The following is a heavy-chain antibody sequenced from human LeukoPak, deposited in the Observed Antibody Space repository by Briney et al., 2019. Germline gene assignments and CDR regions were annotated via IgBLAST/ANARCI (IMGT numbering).Heavy chain of an antibody. Sequence: GGSLRLSCAASGFTFSDYYMTWIRQAPGKGLEWVSSIFPSGGEIHYADSVRGRFTISRDNSKSTLSLQMNSLRAEDTAIYYCATYRQVLLPFESWGQGTLVTVSS. CDR2: IFPSGGEI. CDR1: GFTFSDYY. D-gene: IGHD2-8*02. CDR3: ATYRQVLLPFES. V-gene: IGHV3-11*01. J-gene: IGHJ4*02.